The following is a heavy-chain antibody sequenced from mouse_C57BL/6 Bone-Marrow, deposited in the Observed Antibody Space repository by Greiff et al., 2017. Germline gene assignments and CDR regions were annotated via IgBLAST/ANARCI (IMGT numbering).Heavy chain of an antibody. J-gene: IGHJ3*01. D-gene: IGHD2-12*01. V-gene: IGHV14-4*01. CDR2: IDPENGDT. CDR3: TTSDSPWFAY. Sequence: VQLKQSGAELVRPGASVKLSCTASGFNIKDDYMHWVKQRPEQGLEWIGWIDPENGDTEYASKFQGKATITADTSSNTAYLQLSSLTSEDTAVYYWTTSDSPWFAYWGQGTLVTVSA. CDR1: GFNIKDDY.